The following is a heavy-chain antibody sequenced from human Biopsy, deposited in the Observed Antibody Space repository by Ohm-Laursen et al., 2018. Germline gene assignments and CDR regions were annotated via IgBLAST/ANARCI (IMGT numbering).Heavy chain of an antibody. D-gene: IGHD2-8*01. V-gene: IGHV1-2*02. Sequence: SVKVSCKASGGPFNNHAFSWMRQAPGQGLEWLGYINCKTGATNYAQKFQGTVTMTRDTSISTAYLALGSLRSADTAIYYCARDPLNGHKHFDYWGQGSLVTVSS. CDR3: ARDPLNGHKHFDY. J-gene: IGHJ4*02. CDR2: INCKTGAT. CDR1: GGPFNNHA.